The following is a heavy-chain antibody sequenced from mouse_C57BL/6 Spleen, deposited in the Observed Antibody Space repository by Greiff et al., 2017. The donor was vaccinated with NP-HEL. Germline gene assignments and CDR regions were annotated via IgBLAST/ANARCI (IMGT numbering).Heavy chain of an antibody. Sequence: EVMLVESGGGLVKPGGSLKLSRAASGFTFSDYGMHWVRQAPEKGLEWVAYISSGSSTIYYADTVKGRFTISRDNAKNTLFLQMTSLRSEDTAMYYCARDYYGSSLYAMDYWGQGTSVTVSS. V-gene: IGHV5-17*01. D-gene: IGHD1-1*01. CDR3: ARDYYGSSLYAMDY. CDR2: ISSGSSTI. J-gene: IGHJ4*01. CDR1: GFTFSDYG.